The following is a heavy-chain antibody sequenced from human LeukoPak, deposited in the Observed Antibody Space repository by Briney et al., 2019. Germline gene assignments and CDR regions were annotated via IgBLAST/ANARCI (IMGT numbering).Heavy chain of an antibody. CDR2: ISYDGSNK. V-gene: IGHV3-30*04. CDR1: GFTFSSYA. J-gene: IGHJ6*02. Sequence: GGSLRLSCAASGFTFSSYAMHWVRQAPGKGLEWVAVISYDGSNKYYADSVKGRFTISRDNSKNMLYLQMNSLRAEDTAVYYCARDRDFPGYSSGWFVVSYYYYGMDVWGQGTTVTVSS. D-gene: IGHD6-19*01. CDR3: ARDRDFPGYSSGWFVVSYYYYGMDV.